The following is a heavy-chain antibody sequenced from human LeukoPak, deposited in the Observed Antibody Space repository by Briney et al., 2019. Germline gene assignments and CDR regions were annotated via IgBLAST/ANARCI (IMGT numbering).Heavy chain of an antibody. CDR3: AREPSAFLTIFGWFDP. D-gene: IGHD3-3*01. J-gene: IGHJ5*02. Sequence: SETLSLTCAVSGGSISSSNWWSWVRQPPGKGLEWIGEIYHSGSTNYNPSLKSRVTISVDKSKNQFSLKLSSVTAADTAVYYCAREPSAFLTIFGWFDPWGQGTLVTVSS. V-gene: IGHV4-4*02. CDR1: GGSISSSNW. CDR2: IYHSGST.